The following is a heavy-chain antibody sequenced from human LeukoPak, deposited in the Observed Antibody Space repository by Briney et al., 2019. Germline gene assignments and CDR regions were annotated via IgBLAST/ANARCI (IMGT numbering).Heavy chain of an antibody. J-gene: IGHJ4*02. CDR1: GFTFSSYY. CDR3: ANLGDPDF. V-gene: IGHV3-7*01. D-gene: IGHD2-21*02. CDR2: IKEDGSEK. Sequence: GGSLRLSCAASGFTFSSYYMSWVRQAPGKGLEWVANIKEDGSEKKYMDSVKGRFTISRDNAENSLYLQLNTLRAEDTAVYYCANLGDPDFWGQGTLVTVSS.